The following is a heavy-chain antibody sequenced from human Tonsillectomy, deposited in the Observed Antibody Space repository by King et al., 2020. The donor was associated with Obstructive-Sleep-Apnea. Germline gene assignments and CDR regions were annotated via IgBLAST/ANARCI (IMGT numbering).Heavy chain of an antibody. Sequence: LQLQESGSGLVKPSQTLSLTCAVSGGSISSGGYSWSWIRQPPGKCLEWIGYLYHSGGTYYNPSLKRRVTISVDRSKNQFSLKLSYVTAADTAVYDCARGLGNRYYYDSSGYYGYYFDYWGQGTLVTVSS. J-gene: IGHJ4*02. V-gene: IGHV4-30-2*01. CDR2: LYHSGGT. CDR3: ARGLGNRYYYDSSGYYGYYFDY. D-gene: IGHD3-22*01. CDR1: GGSISSGGYS.